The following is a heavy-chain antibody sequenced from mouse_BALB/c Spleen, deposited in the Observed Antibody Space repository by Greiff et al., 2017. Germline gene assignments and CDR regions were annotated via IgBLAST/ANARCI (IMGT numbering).Heavy chain of an antibody. CDR2: ISSGGSYT. J-gene: IGHJ4*01. CDR1: GFTFSSYG. CDR3: ARLEFITTATGAMDY. D-gene: IGHD1-2*01. V-gene: IGHV5-6*02. Sequence: DVMLVESGGDLVKPGGSLKLSCAASGFTFSSYGMSWVRQTPDKRLEWVATISSGGSYTYYPDSVKGRFTISRDNAKNTLYLQMSSLKSEDTAMYYCARLEFITTATGAMDYWGQGTSVTVSS.